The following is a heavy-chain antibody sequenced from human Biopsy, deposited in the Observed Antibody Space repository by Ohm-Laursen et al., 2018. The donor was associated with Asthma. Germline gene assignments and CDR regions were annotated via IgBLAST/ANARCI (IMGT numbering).Heavy chain of an antibody. D-gene: IGHD3-3*01. CDR2: SDHRGNT. J-gene: IGHJ6*02. CDR1: GYSISNGGYY. Sequence: SQTLSLTCSVSGYSISNGGYYWTWVRQRPGKGLEWIGESDHRGNTNINPTLKSRVTISKDKSANEFSLKMRSVTAADTAIYYCARGPEWSGLDIWGQGTTVTVSS. CDR3: ARGPEWSGLDI. V-gene: IGHV4-31*03.